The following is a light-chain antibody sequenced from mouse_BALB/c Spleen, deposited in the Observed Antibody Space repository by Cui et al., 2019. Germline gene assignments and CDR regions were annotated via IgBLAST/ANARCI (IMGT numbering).Light chain of an antibody. CDR3: QQWSSNPPT. CDR2: LTS. V-gene: IGKV4-68*01. J-gene: IGKJ4*01. CDR1: SSVSY. Sequence: QIFLTQSPALMSASPGEKVTMTCSASSSVSYMYWYQQKPRSSPKPWIYLTSNLASGVPARFSGSGSGTSYSLTISSMEAEDAATYYCQQWSSNPPTFGSGTKLEIK.